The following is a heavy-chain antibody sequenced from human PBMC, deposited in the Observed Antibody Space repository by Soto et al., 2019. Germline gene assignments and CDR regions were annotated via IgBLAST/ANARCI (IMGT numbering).Heavy chain of an antibody. CDR1: GGSFSNFG. V-gene: IGHV1-69*13. Sequence: VASVKVSCKASGGSFSNFGISWVRQAPGQGLEWMGGIVPVFGRPNYAQRFRGRLTITADESTSTGYMELISLRSDDTAVYYCAREGSGYNFWGQGPQVTVSS. D-gene: IGHD5-12*01. CDR2: IVPVFGRP. J-gene: IGHJ4*02. CDR3: AREGSGYNF.